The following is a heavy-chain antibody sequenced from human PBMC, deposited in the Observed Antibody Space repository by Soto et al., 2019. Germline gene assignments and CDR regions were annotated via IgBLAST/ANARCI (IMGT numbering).Heavy chain of an antibody. D-gene: IGHD1-26*01. J-gene: IGHJ6*02. CDR3: ARWGEVGGSYQRGAYYYGMDV. CDR2: MNPNSGNT. CDR1: GYTFTSYD. V-gene: IGHV1-8*01. Sequence: EASVKVSCKASGYTFTSYDINWVRQATGQGLEWMGWMNPNSGNTGYAQKFQGRVTMTRNTSISTAYMELSSLRSEDTAVYYCARWGEVGGSYQRGAYYYGMDVWGQGTTVTVSS.